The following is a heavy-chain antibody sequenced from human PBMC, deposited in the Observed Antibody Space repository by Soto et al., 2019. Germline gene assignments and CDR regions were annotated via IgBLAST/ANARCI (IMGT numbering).Heavy chain of an antibody. CDR2: IKTKTQGETT. CDR3: TTGSVEGY. Sequence: EVQLVESGGGLVKPGGSLRLSCAASGFTISGPGMNWVRQAPGKGLEWVGRIKTKTQGETTDYAAPVKGRFTISSDDSENTLSLHMNSLKIEDTAVYYCTTGSVEGYWGQGTLVTVSS. CDR1: GFTISGPG. V-gene: IGHV3-15*07. D-gene: IGHD1-26*01. J-gene: IGHJ4*02.